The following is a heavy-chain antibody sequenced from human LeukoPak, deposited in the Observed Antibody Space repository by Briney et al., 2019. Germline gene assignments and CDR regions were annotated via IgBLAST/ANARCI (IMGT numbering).Heavy chain of an antibody. CDR3: ARGSPHCSGGSCYFFDY. D-gene: IGHD2-15*01. J-gene: IGHJ4*02. CDR2: IYYSGSA. Sequence: PSETLSLTCTVSGGSISGFYWGWIRQPPGKGLEWSGFIYYSGSANYNPSLNSRVTMSVDMSMNQFSLKLSSVTAADTAVYYCARGSPHCSGGSCYFFDYWGQGTLVTVSS. V-gene: IGHV4-59*01. CDR1: GGSISGFY.